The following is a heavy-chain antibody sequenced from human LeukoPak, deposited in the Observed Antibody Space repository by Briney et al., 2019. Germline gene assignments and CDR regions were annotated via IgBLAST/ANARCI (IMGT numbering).Heavy chain of an antibody. CDR2: IIPILGIA. CDR3: ARGRGVLVVDAFDI. J-gene: IGHJ3*02. V-gene: IGHV1-69*04. CDR1: GGPFSTHA. D-gene: IGHD2-2*01. Sequence: AASVKVSCKASGGPFSTHAISWVRQAPGQGLEWMGRIIPILGIANYAQKFQGRVTITADKSMSAAYMELSSLRSEDTAVYYCARGRGVLVVDAFDIWGQGTMVTVSS.